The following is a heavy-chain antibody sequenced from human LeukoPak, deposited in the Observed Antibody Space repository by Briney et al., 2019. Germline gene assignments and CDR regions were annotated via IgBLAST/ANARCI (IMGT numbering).Heavy chain of an antibody. V-gene: IGHV4-39*01. Sequence: PSETLSHTCTVSGGSISSSSYYWGWIRQPPGKGLEWIGSIYYSGSTYYNPSLKSRVTISVDTSKNQFSLKLSSVTAADTAVYYCARHLRWLQPFDYWGQGTLVTVSS. D-gene: IGHD5-24*01. CDR3: ARHLRWLQPFDY. J-gene: IGHJ4*02. CDR2: IYYSGST. CDR1: GGSISSSSYY.